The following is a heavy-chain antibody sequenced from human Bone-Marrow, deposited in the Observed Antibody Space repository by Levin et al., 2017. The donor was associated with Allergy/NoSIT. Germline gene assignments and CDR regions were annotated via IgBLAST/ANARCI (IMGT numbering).Heavy chain of an antibody. J-gene: IGHJ4*02. CDR3: ARGVLRGAEFDY. CDR2: IYYSGST. V-gene: IGHV4-39*01. D-gene: IGHD1-26*01. CDR1: GGSISSSSYY. Sequence: TSETLSLTCTVSGGSISSSSYYWGWIRQPPGKGLEWIGSIYYSGSTYYNPSLKSRVTISVDTSKNQFSLKLSSVTAADTAVYYCARGVLRGAEFDYWGQGTLVTVSS.